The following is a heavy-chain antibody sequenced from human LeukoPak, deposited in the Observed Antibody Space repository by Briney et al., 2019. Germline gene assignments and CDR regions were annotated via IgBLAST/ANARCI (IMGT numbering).Heavy chain of an antibody. Sequence: SVKVSCTASGGTFSSYAISWVRQAPGQGLEWMGGIIPIFGTANYAQKFQGRVTITADESTSTAYMELSSLRSEDTAVYYCARADITIFGVVISLAFDIWGQGTMVAVSS. J-gene: IGHJ3*02. D-gene: IGHD3-3*01. CDR2: IIPIFGTA. V-gene: IGHV1-69*01. CDR1: GGTFSSYA. CDR3: ARADITIFGVVISLAFDI.